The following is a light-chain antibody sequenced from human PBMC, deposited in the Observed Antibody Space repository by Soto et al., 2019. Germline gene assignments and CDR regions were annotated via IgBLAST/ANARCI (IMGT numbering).Light chain of an antibody. V-gene: IGKV3-15*01. Sequence: EMVMTQSPATLSVSPGERATLSCRASQSVSSNLAWYQQKPGQAPRLLIYGASTRATGIQARFSGSGSGTEFTLTIRSLQSEDFAVYYCKQYNNWPRTFGQGTKVDIK. CDR2: GAS. CDR3: KQYNNWPRT. CDR1: QSVSSN. J-gene: IGKJ1*01.